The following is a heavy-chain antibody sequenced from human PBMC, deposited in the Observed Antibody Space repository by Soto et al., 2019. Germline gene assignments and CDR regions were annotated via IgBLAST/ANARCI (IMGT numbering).Heavy chain of an antibody. CDR2: IYYSGST. D-gene: IGHD3-3*01. J-gene: IGHJ6*03. Sequence: SETLSLTCTVSGGSISSYYWSWIRQPPGKGLEWIGYIYYSGSTNYNPSLKSRVTISVDTSKNQFSLKLSSVTAADTAVYYCARGITYYDFWSGYFNDSDYYYYYYMDVWGKGTTVTVS. CDR1: GGSISSYY. V-gene: IGHV4-59*01. CDR3: ARGITYYDFWSGYFNDSDYYYYYYMDV.